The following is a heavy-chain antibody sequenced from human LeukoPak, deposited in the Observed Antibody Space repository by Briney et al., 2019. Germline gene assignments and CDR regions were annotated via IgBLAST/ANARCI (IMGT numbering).Heavy chain of an antibody. J-gene: IGHJ5*02. D-gene: IGHD2-2*01. CDR1: GFTFSSYA. CDR2: ISQSGGRST. CDR3: ARDLGCSSTSCRYNWFDP. Sequence: GGSLRLSCAASGFTFSSYAMTWVRQAPGKGLEWVSFISQSGGRSTDYADSVKGRFTISRDNSKNTLYLEMNSPRAEDTDVYHCARDLGCSSTSCRYNWFDPWGRGTLVTVSS. V-gene: IGHV3-23*01.